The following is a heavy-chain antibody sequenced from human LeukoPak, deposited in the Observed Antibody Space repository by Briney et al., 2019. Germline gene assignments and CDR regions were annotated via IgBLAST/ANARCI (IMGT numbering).Heavy chain of an antibody. CDR3: ARGYYDSSGPNPR. CDR2: IYHSGST. Sequence: PSETLSLTCAVSGASISGSGYYLGWIRQPPGKGLEWIGSIYHSGSTYYNPSLKSRVTISVDTSKNQFSLKLSSVTAADTAVYYCARGYYDSSGPNPRWGQGTLVTVSS. V-gene: IGHV4-39*07. CDR1: GASISGSGYY. J-gene: IGHJ4*02. D-gene: IGHD3-22*01.